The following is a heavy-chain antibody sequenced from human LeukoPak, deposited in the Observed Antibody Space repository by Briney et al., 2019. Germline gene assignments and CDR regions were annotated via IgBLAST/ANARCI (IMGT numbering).Heavy chain of an antibody. V-gene: IGHV5-51*01. Sequence: GEYLKISCKGSGYSFSNYWIAWVRQMPGKGLEWMGIIYPNDSDTRYSPSFRGQVTISADKSISSAYLQWSSLRASDTAIYYCARHPRYYRGVPAHFDYWGQGTLVTVSS. CDR2: IYPNDSDT. D-gene: IGHD4-23*01. J-gene: IGHJ4*02. CDR1: GYSFSNYW. CDR3: ARHPRYYRGVPAHFDY.